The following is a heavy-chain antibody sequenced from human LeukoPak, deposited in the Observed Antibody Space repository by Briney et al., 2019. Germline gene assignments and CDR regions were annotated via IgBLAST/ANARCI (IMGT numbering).Heavy chain of an antibody. Sequence: VASVKVSXKASGYTFTGYYMHWVRQAPGQGLEWMGRINPNSGGTNYAQKFQGRVTMTRDTSISTAYMELSRLRSDDTAVYYCARDRIVVVITTVSLGYWGQGTLVTVSS. D-gene: IGHD3-22*01. J-gene: IGHJ4*02. CDR2: INPNSGGT. V-gene: IGHV1-2*06. CDR1: GYTFTGYY. CDR3: ARDRIVVVITTVSLGY.